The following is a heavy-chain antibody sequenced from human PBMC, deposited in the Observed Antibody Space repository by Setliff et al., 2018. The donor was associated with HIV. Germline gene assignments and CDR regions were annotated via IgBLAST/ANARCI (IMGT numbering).Heavy chain of an antibody. CDR2: IDSNNGNT. CDR1: GYSLSTYA. CDR3: AREGLWFGDRGYYMDV. J-gene: IGHJ6*03. Sequence: ASVKVSCKASGYSLSTYAISWVRQAPGQGLEWMGWIDSNNGNTNYAQKFQGRVTMTTDTSTSTAYMELRSLISDDTAVYYCAREGLWFGDRGYYMDVWGTGTAVTVSS. V-gene: IGHV1-18*01. D-gene: IGHD3-10*01.